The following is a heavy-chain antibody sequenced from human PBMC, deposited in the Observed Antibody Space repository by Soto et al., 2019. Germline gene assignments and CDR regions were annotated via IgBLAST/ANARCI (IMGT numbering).Heavy chain of an antibody. Sequence: SETLSLTCTVSGGSISSYDWSWIRQPPGKGLEWIGYIYYSGSTNYNPSLKSRVTISVDTSKNQFSLKLSSVTAADTAVYYCARGDDFWSGYTFDYWGQGTLLTVSS. CDR3: ARGDDFWSGYTFDY. CDR2: IYYSGST. J-gene: IGHJ4*02. V-gene: IGHV4-59*01. D-gene: IGHD3-3*01. CDR1: GGSISSYD.